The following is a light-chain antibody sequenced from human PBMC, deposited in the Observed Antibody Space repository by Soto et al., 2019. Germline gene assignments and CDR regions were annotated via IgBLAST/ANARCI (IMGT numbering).Light chain of an antibody. J-gene: IGLJ2*01. CDR3: SSYTGSSTTLV. Sequence: QSALTQPASVSGSPGQSITISCTGTSSDVGGYNYVSWYQQHPGKAPKLMISDVSNRPSGVSNRFSGSKSGNTASLTISGLQAEDEADYYCSSYTGSSTTLVFGGGTKLTVL. CDR2: DVS. CDR1: SSDVGGYNY. V-gene: IGLV2-14*01.